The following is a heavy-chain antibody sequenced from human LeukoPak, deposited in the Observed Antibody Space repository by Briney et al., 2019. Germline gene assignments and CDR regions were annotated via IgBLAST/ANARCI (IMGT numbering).Heavy chain of an antibody. V-gene: IGHV1-8*01. CDR1: GYTFTSYV. CDR2: MNPNSGNT. CDR3: ARAGGYCGRISCPYYFDY. Sequence: GASVKVSCKASGYTFTSYVINWVRQAAGQGLEWLGWMNPNSGNTGYAQKFQGRVTMTRNTSISTAYMEMSSLRSEDTAVYYCARAGGYCGRISCPYYFDYWGQGSLVAVSS. D-gene: IGHD2-15*01. J-gene: IGHJ4*02.